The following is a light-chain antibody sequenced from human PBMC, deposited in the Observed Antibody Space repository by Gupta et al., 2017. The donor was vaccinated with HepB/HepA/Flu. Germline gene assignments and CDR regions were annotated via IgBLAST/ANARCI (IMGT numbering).Light chain of an antibody. J-gene: IGLJ3*02. V-gene: IGLV2-14*03. Sequence: QSALTQPASVSGSPGQSITISCTGTISDVGGYNSVSWYQQHPGKAPKLMIYDVSNRPSGISNRFSGSKSGNTASLTISELQAEDDADYYCSSYTINSTKVFGGGTKVTVL. CDR1: ISDVGGYNS. CDR3: SSYTINSTKV. CDR2: DVS.